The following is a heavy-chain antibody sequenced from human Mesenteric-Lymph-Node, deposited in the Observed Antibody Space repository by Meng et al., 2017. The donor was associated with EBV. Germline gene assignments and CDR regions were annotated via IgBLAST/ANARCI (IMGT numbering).Heavy chain of an antibody. CDR2: INHSGST. CDR3: ARQRSDSRLFDY. V-gene: IGHV4-34*01. J-gene: IGHJ4*01. Sequence: QVQLQQCGAGLLQPPATLSLTCAVYGGSFSAYYWTWIRQPPGKGLEWIGEINHSGSTIYNPSLKSRVTMSVDTSKSQFSLKLSSVTAADTAVYFCARQRSDSRLFDYWGQGTLVTVSS. D-gene: IGHD4-11*01. CDR1: GGSFSAYY.